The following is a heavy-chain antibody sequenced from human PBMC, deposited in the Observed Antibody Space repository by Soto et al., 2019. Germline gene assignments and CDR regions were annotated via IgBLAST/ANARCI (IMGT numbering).Heavy chain of an antibody. CDR3: ARLRGYSYGDAFDI. Sequence: GESLKISCKGSGYSFTSYLISWVRQLPGTGLERMGRIDPSDSYTNYSPSFQGHVTISTDKSISTSYLQWSRLKASDTAMYYWARLRGYSYGDAFDIWGQGTMVTVSS. J-gene: IGHJ3*02. CDR2: IDPSDSYT. CDR1: GYSFTSYL. D-gene: IGHD5-18*01. V-gene: IGHV5-10-1*01.